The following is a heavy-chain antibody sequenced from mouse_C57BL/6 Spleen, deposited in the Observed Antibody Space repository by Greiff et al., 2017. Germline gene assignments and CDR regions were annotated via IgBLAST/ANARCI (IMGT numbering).Heavy chain of an antibody. CDR1: GYTFTCYW. Sequence: VQLQQPGAELVRPGSSVKLSCKASGYTFTCYWMHWVKQRPIQGLEWIGNIDPSDSETNYNQQFKDKAPLTVDKSSSTANMQLSRLTSEDSAVYYGARFHYYGSSDWYFDVWGTGTTVTVSS. CDR2: IDPSDSET. V-gene: IGHV1-52*01. J-gene: IGHJ1*03. D-gene: IGHD1-1*01. CDR3: ARFHYYGSSDWYFDV.